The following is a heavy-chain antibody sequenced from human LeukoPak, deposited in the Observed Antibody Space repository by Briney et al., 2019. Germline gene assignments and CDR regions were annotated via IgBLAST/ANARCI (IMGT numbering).Heavy chain of an antibody. J-gene: IGHJ5*02. CDR3: ARGLVLRYFDWQGGPNWFDP. Sequence: EASVKVSCKASGYTFTGYYMHWVRQAPGQGLEWMGWINPNSGGTNYAQKFQGRVTMTRDTSISTAYMELSRLRSDDTAVYYCARGLVLRYFDWQGGPNWFDPWGQGTLVTVSS. V-gene: IGHV1-2*02. CDR2: INPNSGGT. CDR1: GYTFTGYY. D-gene: IGHD3-9*01.